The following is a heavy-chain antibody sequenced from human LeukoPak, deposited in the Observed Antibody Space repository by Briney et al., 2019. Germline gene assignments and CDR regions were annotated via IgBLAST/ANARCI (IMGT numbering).Heavy chain of an antibody. J-gene: IGHJ3*02. CDR2: IYPGDSDT. V-gene: IGHV5-51*01. CDR1: GYIFTSYW. D-gene: IGHD3-9*01. CDR3: ASWGILTGYYTPDAFDM. Sequence: GESLKISCKGSGYIFTSYWIGWVRQMPGKGLKWMGIIYPGDSDTRYSPSFQGQVTISADKSISTAYLQWSSLKASDTAMYYCASWGILTGYYTPDAFDMWGQGTMVTVSS.